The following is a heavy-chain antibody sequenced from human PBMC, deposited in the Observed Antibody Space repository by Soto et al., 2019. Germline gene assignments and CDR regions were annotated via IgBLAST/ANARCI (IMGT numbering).Heavy chain of an antibody. J-gene: IGHJ6*02. D-gene: IGHD6-13*01. CDR3: AREAASSWSYYYGMDV. V-gene: IGHV1-3*01. CDR1: GYTFTSYA. CDR2: INAGNGNT. Sequence: ASVKLSCKASGYTFTSYAMHWVRHAPGQRLEWMGWINAGNGNTKYSQKFQGRVTITRDTSASTAYMELSSLRSEDTAVYYCAREAASSWSYYYGMDVWGQGTTVTVSS.